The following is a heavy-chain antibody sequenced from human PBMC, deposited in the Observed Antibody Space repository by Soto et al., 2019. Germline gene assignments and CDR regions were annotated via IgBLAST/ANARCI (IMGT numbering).Heavy chain of an antibody. D-gene: IGHD1-26*01. CDR1: GGSISSSTYF. J-gene: IGHJ1*01. Sequence: QLQLQESGPGLVKPSETLSLTCTVSGGSISSSTYFWGWIRQPPGKGLEWIGSIDYSGTTYYNTSLRTRATISVDTSKNQFSLKLSSVTAADTAVYYCARQGSNSGSYSEYFQHWGQGTLVTVSS. CDR3: ARQGSNSGSYSEYFQH. CDR2: IDYSGTT. V-gene: IGHV4-39*01.